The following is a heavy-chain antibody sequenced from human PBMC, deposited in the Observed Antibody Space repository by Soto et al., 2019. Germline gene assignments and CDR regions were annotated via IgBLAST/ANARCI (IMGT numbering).Heavy chain of an antibody. CDR3: ASGLVYDFWSCHPKFYLDY. J-gene: IGHJ4*02. D-gene: IGHD3-3*01. CDR2: IYYSGSN. CDR1: GGSISSSRYY. V-gene: IGHV4-39*01. Sequence: SETLSLTCTVSGGSISSSRYYWGWIRQPPGKGLEWIGSIYYSGSNYYNPSLKSRVTISVDTSKNQFSLKLSSVTAADTAVDYCASGLVYDFWSCHPKFYLDYWGQGTLVTVYS.